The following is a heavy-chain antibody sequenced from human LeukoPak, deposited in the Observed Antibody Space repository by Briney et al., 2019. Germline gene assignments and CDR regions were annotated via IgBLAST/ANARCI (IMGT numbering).Heavy chain of an antibody. CDR3: AKESDTAMVTRFDY. Sequence: GGSLRLSCAASGFTFSSFSMIWVRQAPGKGLEWVSAISGSGGSTYYADSVKGRFTISRDNSKNTLCLQMNSLRAEDTAVYYCAKESDTAMVTRFDYWGQGTLVTVSS. CDR1: GFTFSSFS. CDR2: ISGSGGST. D-gene: IGHD5-18*01. V-gene: IGHV3-23*01. J-gene: IGHJ4*02.